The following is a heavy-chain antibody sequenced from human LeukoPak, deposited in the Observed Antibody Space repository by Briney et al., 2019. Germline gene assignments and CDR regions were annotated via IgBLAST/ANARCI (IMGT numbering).Heavy chain of an antibody. CDR2: IYPSGST. Sequence: SETLSLTCSVSGDSISSGSFYWSWIRRPAGRGLEWIGRIYPSGSTNYNPSLKSRVTISLDTSKNQFSLKLSSVTAADTAVYYCARDSAAGPAGLWGHGTLVTVSS. CDR1: GDSISSGSFY. D-gene: IGHD6-13*01. V-gene: IGHV4-61*02. J-gene: IGHJ4*01. CDR3: ARDSAAGPAGL.